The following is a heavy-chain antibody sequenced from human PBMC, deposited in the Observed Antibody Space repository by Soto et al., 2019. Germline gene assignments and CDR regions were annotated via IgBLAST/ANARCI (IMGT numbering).Heavy chain of an antibody. Sequence: ASVKVSCKVSGYTLTELSMHWVRQAPGKGLEWMGGFDPEDGETIYAQKFQGRVTMTEDTSTDTAYMELSSLRSEDTAVYYCATARWGAYSSGWYYFDYWGQGTLVTVSS. D-gene: IGHD6-19*01. J-gene: IGHJ4*02. CDR2: FDPEDGET. V-gene: IGHV1-24*01. CDR1: GYTLTELS. CDR3: ATARWGAYSSGWYYFDY.